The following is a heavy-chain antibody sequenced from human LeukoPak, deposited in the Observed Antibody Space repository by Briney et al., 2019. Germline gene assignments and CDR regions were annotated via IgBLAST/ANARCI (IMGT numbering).Heavy chain of an antibody. CDR1: GFTFSSYA. CDR3: ARTYFDILTGYYRSFDAFDI. Sequence: GGSLRLSSAASGFTFSSYAMSWVRQAPGKGLDWVSAISGSGDSTYYADSVKGRFTISRDNSKDTLFLQMNSLSAEDTAVYYCARTYFDILTGYYRSFDAFDIWGQGTMVTVSS. J-gene: IGHJ3*02. CDR2: ISGSGDST. D-gene: IGHD3-9*01. V-gene: IGHV3-23*01.